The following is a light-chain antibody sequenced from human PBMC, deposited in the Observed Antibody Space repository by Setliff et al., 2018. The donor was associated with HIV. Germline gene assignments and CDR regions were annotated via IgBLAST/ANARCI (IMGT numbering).Light chain of an antibody. CDR2: DVS. J-gene: IGLJ1*01. Sequence: QSALTQPASVSGSPGQVITVSCTGTRSDVGAHNSVSWFQQHPGRAPKLIIFDVSSRPSGVSNRFSGSKFGNTASLTISGLQTEDEADYYCDSYTSTGIYVFGTGTKVTV. CDR1: RSDVGAHNS. V-gene: IGLV2-14*03. CDR3: DSYTSTGIYV.